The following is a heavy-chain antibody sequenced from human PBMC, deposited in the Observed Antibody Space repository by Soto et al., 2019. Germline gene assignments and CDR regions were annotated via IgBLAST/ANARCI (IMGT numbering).Heavy chain of an antibody. Sequence: GGSLRLSCAASGFTFSSYAMHWVRQAPGKGLEYVSAISSNGGSTYYANSVKGRFTISRDNSKNTLYLQMGSLRAEDMAVYYCARDSGGYFDYWGQGTLVTVSS. J-gene: IGHJ4*02. V-gene: IGHV3-64*01. CDR2: ISSNGGST. CDR3: ARDSGGYFDY. D-gene: IGHD3-16*01. CDR1: GFTFSSYA.